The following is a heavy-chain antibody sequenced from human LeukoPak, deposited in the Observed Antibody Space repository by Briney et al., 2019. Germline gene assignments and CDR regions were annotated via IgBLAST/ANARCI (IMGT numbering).Heavy chain of an antibody. CDR2: IYYSGST. Sequence: SETLSLTCTVSGGSISSSSYYWGWIRQPPGKGLEWIGSIYYSGSTYYNPSLKSRVTISVDTSKNQFSLKLSSVTAADTAVYYCARARYSGSYYLTRYYYYMDVWGKGTTVTVSS. J-gene: IGHJ6*03. CDR1: GGSISSSSYY. V-gene: IGHV4-39*01. D-gene: IGHD1-26*01. CDR3: ARARYSGSYYLTRYYYYMDV.